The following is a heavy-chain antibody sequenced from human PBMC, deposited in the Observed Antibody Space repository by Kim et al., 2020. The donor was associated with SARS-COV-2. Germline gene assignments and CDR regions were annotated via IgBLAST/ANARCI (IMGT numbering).Heavy chain of an antibody. D-gene: IGHD3-10*01. CDR2: IIPIFGTA. J-gene: IGHJ3*02. V-gene: IGHV1-69*13. CDR1: GGTFSSYA. Sequence: SSVKVSCKASGGTFSSYAISWVRQAPGQGLEWMGGIIPIFGTANYAQKFQGRVTITADESTSTAYMELSSLRSEDTAVYYCASSRNYLGAFDIWGQGTMVTVSS. CDR3: ASSRNYLGAFDI.